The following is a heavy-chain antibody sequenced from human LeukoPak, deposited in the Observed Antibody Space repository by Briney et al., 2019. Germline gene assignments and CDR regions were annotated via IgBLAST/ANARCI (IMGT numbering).Heavy chain of an antibody. J-gene: IGHJ4*02. CDR1: GFTFSSYS. CDR2: ISSSSSYI. V-gene: IGHV3-21*01. D-gene: IGHD2-8*01. CDR3: ARENIVLMVYAIDD. Sequence: NPGGSLRLSCAASGFTFSSYSMNWVRQAPGKGLEWVSSISSSSSYIYYADSVKGRFTISRDNAKNSLYLQMNSLRAEDTAAYYCARENIVLMVYAIDDWGQGTLVTVSS.